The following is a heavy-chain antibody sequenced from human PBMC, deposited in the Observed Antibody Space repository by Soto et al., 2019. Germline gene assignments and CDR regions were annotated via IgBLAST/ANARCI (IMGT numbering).Heavy chain of an antibody. CDR2: INPNSGGT. J-gene: IGHJ6*02. CDR3: ARGPFTIFGVVIITPYYYYGMDV. Sequence: ASVEVSCKXSGYTFTGYYMHWVRQAPGQGLEWMGWINPNSGGTNYAQKFQGRVTMTRDTSISTAYMELSRLRSDDTAVYYCARGPFTIFGVVIITPYYYYGMDVWGQGTTVTVSS. V-gene: IGHV1-2*02. CDR1: GYTFTGYY. D-gene: IGHD3-3*01.